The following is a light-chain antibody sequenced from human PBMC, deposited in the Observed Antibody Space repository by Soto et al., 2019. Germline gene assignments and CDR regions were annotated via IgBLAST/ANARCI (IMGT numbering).Light chain of an antibody. Sequence: EIVLTQSPATLSLPPGERATLSCRASQSVSTDLAWYQQKPGQAPRLLIYDASNRATGIPARFSGSGSGTDFTLTISSLEPEDFAVYYCQQRSNWLTFGGGTKVEIK. J-gene: IGKJ4*01. CDR2: DAS. CDR1: QSVSTD. V-gene: IGKV3-11*01. CDR3: QQRSNWLT.